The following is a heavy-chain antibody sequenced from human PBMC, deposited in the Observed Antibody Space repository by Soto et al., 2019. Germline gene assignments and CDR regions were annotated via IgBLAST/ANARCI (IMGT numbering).Heavy chain of an antibody. V-gene: IGHV3-21*01. CDR3: ARAVVNYSGYVLAAFDI. J-gene: IGHJ3*02. CDR2: ISSSSSYI. CDR1: GFTFSSYS. Sequence: EVQLVESGGGLVKPGGSLRLSCAASGFTFSSYSMNWVRQAPGKGLEWVSSISSSSSYIYYADSVKGRFTISRDNAKNSLYLQMNSLRAEDTAVYYCARAVVNYSGYVLAAFDIWGQGTMVTVSS. D-gene: IGHD5-12*01.